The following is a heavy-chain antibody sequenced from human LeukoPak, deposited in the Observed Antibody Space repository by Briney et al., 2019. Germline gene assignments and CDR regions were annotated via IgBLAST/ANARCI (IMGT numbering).Heavy chain of an antibody. CDR1: GFTFSSYA. CDR3: ARVVGTVPYSDS. J-gene: IGHJ4*02. D-gene: IGHD4-17*01. V-gene: IGHV3-23*01. CDR2: ISGSGGST. Sequence: PGGSLRLSCAASGFTFSSYAMSWVRQAPGKGLEWVSGISGSGGSTYYADSVKGRFTISRDNAKNSLYLRMNSLRAEDTAVYYCARVVGTVPYSDSWGQGTLVTVSS.